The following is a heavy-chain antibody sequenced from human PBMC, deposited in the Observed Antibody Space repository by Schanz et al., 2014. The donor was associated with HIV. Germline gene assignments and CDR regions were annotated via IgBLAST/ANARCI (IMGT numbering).Heavy chain of an antibody. Sequence: EVHLVESGGGLVQPGGSLRLSCAASGFTFSNAWMSWVRQAPGKGLEWVGRIKSKPDGGTTDYAAPVRGRFTISRDDSKNTLYLQMNSLKTVDTAVYYCTTDNYDFWSGYPHFDYWGQGTLVTVSS. CDR2: IKSKPDGGTT. CDR1: GFTFSNAW. V-gene: IGHV3-15*01. CDR3: TTDNYDFWSGYPHFDY. J-gene: IGHJ4*02. D-gene: IGHD3-3*01.